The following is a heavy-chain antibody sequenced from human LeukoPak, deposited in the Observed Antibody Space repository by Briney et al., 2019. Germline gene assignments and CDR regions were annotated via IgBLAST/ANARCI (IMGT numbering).Heavy chain of an antibody. V-gene: IGHV1-2*02. CDR1: GYTFTDYY. CDR2: LSPGTGGT. CDR3: ARNFGRTSRYFDC. Sequence: ASVKVSCKSSGYTFTDYYVHWVRQAPGQGLEWMGWLSPGTGGTNYAQKFQGRVTMTRDTSISTAYLELSRLASDDTALYYCARNFGRTSRYFDCRGKGTLVTVSS. D-gene: IGHD2-2*01. J-gene: IGHJ4*02.